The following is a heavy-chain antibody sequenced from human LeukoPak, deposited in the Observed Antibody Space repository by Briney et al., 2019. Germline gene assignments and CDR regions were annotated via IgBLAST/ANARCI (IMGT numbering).Heavy chain of an antibody. D-gene: IGHD6-25*01. CDR3: ASEPRLLDH. J-gene: IGHJ4*02. CDR2: ISNGGTTT. CDR1: GFTFSDNY. Sequence: PGGSLRLSCAASGFTFSDNYMSWIRQAPGKGLEWVSYISNGGTTTKYADSVEGRFTISRDNAKNFLYLQMNSLRAEDTAVYSCASEPRLLDHWGQGTLVTVSS. V-gene: IGHV3-11*04.